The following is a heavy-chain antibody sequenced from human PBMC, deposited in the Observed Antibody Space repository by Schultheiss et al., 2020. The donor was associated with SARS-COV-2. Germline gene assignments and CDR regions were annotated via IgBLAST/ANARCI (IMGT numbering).Heavy chain of an antibody. CDR3: AATTGYYTNVDF. CDR2: ISSYSITK. Sequence: GGSLRLSCAASGFTVSSNYMSWVRQAPGKGLEWVSYISSYSITKYYADSVKGRFTIFRNNANNSLYLQMSSLRADDTALYYCAATTGYYTNVDFWGLGTLVTVSS. J-gene: IGHJ4*02. V-gene: IGHV3-48*04. D-gene: IGHD3/OR15-3a*01. CDR1: GFTVSSNY.